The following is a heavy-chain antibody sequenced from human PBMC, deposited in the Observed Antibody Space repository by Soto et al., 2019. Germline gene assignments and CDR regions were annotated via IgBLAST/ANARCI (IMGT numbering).Heavy chain of an antibody. V-gene: IGHV6-1*01. CDR2: TYYRSKWYN. CDR3: ARDRTGTTGYYYGMDV. Sequence: RSQTLSLTCAISGDSVSSNSAAWNWIRQSPSRGLEWLGRTYYRSKWYNDYAVSVKSRITINPGTSKNQFSLQLNSVTPEDTAVYYCARDRTGTTGYYYGMDVWGQGTTVTVSS. CDR1: GDSVSSNSAA. J-gene: IGHJ6*02. D-gene: IGHD1-7*01.